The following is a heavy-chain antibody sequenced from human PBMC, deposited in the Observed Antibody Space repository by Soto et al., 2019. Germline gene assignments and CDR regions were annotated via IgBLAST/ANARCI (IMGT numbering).Heavy chain of an antibody. Sequence: SETLSLTCTVSGGSISSYYWSWIRQPPGKXLEWIGYIYYSGSTNYNPSLKSRVTISVDTSKNQFSLKLSSVTAADTAVYYCARGATEYYDSSGYYSIDYWGQGTLVTVSS. J-gene: IGHJ4*02. CDR3: ARGATEYYDSSGYYSIDY. V-gene: IGHV4-59*01. D-gene: IGHD3-22*01. CDR2: IYYSGST. CDR1: GGSISSYY.